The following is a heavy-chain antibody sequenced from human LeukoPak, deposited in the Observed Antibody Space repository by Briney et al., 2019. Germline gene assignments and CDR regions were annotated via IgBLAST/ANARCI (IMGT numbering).Heavy chain of an antibody. Sequence: SETLSLTCTVSGGSISSYYLSWIRQPAGKGLEWIGRIYTSGTTNYNPTLKNRVTMSVDTSKNQFSLKLSSVTAADTAVYYCARDWPQWELPPGDYYYYMDVWGKGTTVTVSS. V-gene: IGHV4-4*07. CDR2: IYTSGTT. D-gene: IGHD1-26*01. CDR3: ARDWPQWELPPGDYYYYMDV. J-gene: IGHJ6*03. CDR1: GGSISSYY.